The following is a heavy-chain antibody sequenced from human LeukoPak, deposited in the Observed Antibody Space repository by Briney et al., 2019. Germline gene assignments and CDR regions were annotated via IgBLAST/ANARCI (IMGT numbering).Heavy chain of an antibody. CDR3: ARGELGDRSGFSFFDY. Sequence: GASVKVSCKASGGTFDSYAISWVRQAPGQGLEWMGGVIAIFGRIKYGQKFQGRATITTDESTSTAYMELSSLTSEDTGVYYCARGELGDRSGFSFFDYWGQGTLVTVSS. D-gene: IGHD3-22*01. CDR1: GGTFDSYA. V-gene: IGHV1-69*05. CDR2: VIAIFGRI. J-gene: IGHJ4*02.